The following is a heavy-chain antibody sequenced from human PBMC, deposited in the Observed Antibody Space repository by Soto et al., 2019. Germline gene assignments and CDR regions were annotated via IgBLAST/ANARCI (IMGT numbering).Heavy chain of an antibody. V-gene: IGHV1-2*04. J-gene: IGHJ6*02. CDR3: AKNGIDSSARDSGGPNYYGMDV. CDR2: INPNSGGT. Sequence: ASVKVSCKASGYTFTGYYMHWVRQAPGQGLEWMGWINPNSGGTNYAQRFQGWVTMTRDTSISTAYMELSRLRSDDTAVYYCAKNGIDSSARDSGGPNYYGMDVWGQGTTVTVSS. CDR1: GYTFTGYY. D-gene: IGHD4-17*01.